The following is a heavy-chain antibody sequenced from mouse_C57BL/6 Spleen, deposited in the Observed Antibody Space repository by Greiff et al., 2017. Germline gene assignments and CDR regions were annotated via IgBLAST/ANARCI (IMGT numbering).Heavy chain of an antibody. CDR1: GFTFTDYY. Sequence: EVKLVESGGGLVQPGGSLSLSCAASGFTFTDYYMSWVRQPPGKALEWLGFIRNKANGYTTEYSASVKGRFTISRDNSQSILYLQMNALRAEDSATYYCARYLGYYGSSSWYFDVWGTGTTVTVSS. CDR3: ARYLGYYGSSSWYFDV. V-gene: IGHV7-3*01. J-gene: IGHJ1*03. CDR2: IRNKANGYTT. D-gene: IGHD1-1*01.